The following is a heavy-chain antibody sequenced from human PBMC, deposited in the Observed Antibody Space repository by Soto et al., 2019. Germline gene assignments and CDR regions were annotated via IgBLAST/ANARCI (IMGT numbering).Heavy chain of an antibody. J-gene: IGHJ4*02. CDR3: ARVIRWGSGWFGIDY. CDR1: NDSISSKNW. Sequence: QVQLQESGPGLVKPSGTLSLTCAVSNDSISSKNWWSWVRQPPGKGLEWIGEIYHSGSTNYNPSLKSRVTISLDKSKNHFSLSLNSATAADTAVYYCARVIRWGSGWFGIDYWGQGTLVTVSS. CDR2: IYHSGST. V-gene: IGHV4-4*02. D-gene: IGHD6-19*01.